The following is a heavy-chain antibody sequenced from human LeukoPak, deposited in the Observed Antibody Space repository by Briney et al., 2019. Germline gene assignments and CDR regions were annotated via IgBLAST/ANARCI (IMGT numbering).Heavy chain of an antibody. Sequence: SQTLSLTCTVSGGSISSGDYYWRCIRQPPGRGLEWIGYIYYSGSTYYNPSLKSRVTISVDPSKNQFSLKLSSVTAADTAVYYCARVYGDYDYYYYGMDVWGQGTTVTVSS. CDR2: IYYSGST. CDR3: ARVYGDYDYYYYGMDV. V-gene: IGHV4-30-4*01. CDR1: GGSISSGDYY. J-gene: IGHJ6*02. D-gene: IGHD4-17*01.